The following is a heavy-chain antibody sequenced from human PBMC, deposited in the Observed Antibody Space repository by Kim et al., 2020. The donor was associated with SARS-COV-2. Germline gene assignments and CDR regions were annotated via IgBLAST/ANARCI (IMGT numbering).Heavy chain of an antibody. Sequence: YADSGKGRFTISRDNSKNTLYLQMNSLRAEETAVYYCARTLVLSGYYGMDVWGQGTTVTVSS. CDR3: ARTLVLSGYYGMDV. J-gene: IGHJ6*02. V-gene: IGHV3-33*01. D-gene: IGHD3-10*01.